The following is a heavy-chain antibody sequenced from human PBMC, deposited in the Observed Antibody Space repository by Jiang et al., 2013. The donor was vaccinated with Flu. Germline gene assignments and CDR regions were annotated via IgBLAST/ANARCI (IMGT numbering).Heavy chain of an antibody. Sequence: QVQLVESGAEVKKPGASVKVSCKASGYTFTSYYMHWVRQAPGQGLEWMGIINPSGGSTSYAQKFQGRVTMTRDTSTSTVYMELSSLRSEDTAVYYCARFYCSSTSCYTGIGALDYWGQGTLVTVSS. D-gene: IGHD2-2*02. CDR3: ARFYCSSTSCYTGIGALDY. CDR1: GYTFTSYY. V-gene: IGHV1-46*01. J-gene: IGHJ4*02. CDR2: INPSGGST.